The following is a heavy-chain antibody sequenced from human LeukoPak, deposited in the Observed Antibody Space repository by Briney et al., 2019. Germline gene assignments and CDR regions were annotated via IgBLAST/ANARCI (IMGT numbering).Heavy chain of an antibody. V-gene: IGHV3-30*02. Sequence: SGGSLRLSCVASGFTFSSNGMHWVRQAPGKGLEWVTFIQYDGSKKYYADSVKGRFTISRDNSKNTLYLQMNSLRAEDTAVYYCARRAGAYSHPYDYWGQGTLVTVSS. J-gene: IGHJ4*02. CDR1: GFTFSSNG. CDR3: ARRAGAYSHPYDY. D-gene: IGHD4/OR15-4a*01. CDR2: IQYDGSKK.